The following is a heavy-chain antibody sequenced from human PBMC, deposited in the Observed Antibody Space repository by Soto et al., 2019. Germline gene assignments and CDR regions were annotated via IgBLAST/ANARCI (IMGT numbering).Heavy chain of an antibody. CDR2: IYNSRST. D-gene: IGHD3-3*01. J-gene: IGHJ4*02. V-gene: IGHV4-30-2*01. CDR1: GGSISSGGYC. Sequence: SETLSLTCAVSGGSISSGGYCWSWIRQPPGKLLEWVGYIYNSRSTYYNPSRKRRVTISVDRSKNQFSLKLSSVTAADTAVYYCASLTIVGVVMAFDYWGQGTLVTVSS. CDR3: ASLTIVGVVMAFDY.